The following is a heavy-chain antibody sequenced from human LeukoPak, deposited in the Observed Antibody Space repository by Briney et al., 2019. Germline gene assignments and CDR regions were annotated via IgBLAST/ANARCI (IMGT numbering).Heavy chain of an antibody. Sequence: PSETLSLTCAVYGGSFSGYYWSWIRQPPGKGLEWIGCIFPSGSTNSNPSLKARVTISLDTPKSQFSLRLSSVTAADTPVYYCARGRRDGYSFYWYFDLWGRGTLVTVSS. CDR2: IFPSGST. CDR3: ARGRRDGYSFYWYFDL. J-gene: IGHJ2*01. D-gene: IGHD5-24*01. CDR1: GGSFSGYY. V-gene: IGHV4-4*08.